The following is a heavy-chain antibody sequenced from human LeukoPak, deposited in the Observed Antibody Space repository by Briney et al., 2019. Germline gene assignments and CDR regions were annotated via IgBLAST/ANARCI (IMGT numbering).Heavy chain of an antibody. CDR3: AREAGGYGGNENYYYMDV. CDR2: IYHSGST. J-gene: IGHJ6*03. V-gene: IGHV4-38-2*02. CDR1: GYSISSGYY. Sequence: SETLSLTCTVSGYSISSGYYWGWMWQPPGKGLEWIGSIYHSGSTHYNPSLKSRVTISVDTSKNQFSLKLSSVTAADPAVYYCAREAGGYGGNENYYYMDVWGKGTTVTVSS. D-gene: IGHD5-12*01.